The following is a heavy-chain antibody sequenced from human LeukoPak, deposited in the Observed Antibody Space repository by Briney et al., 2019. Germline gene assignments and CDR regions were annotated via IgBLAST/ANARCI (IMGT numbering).Heavy chain of an antibody. V-gene: IGHV4-31*03. CDR3: GRETRIAVAGTIDY. CDR1: GGSISSGGYY. J-gene: IGHJ4*02. D-gene: IGHD6-19*01. Sequence: PSETLSLTCTVSGGSISSGGYYWSWIRQHPGKGLEWIGYIYYSGSTYYNPSLKSRVTISVDTSKNQFSLKLSSVTAADTAVYYCGRETRIAVAGTIDYWGQGTLVTVSS. CDR2: IYYSGST.